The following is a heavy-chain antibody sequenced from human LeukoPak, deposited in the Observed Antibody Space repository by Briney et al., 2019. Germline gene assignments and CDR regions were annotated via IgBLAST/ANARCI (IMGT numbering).Heavy chain of an antibody. Sequence: AETLSLTCTVSGGSISSYYSSWIRQPPRKGLEWIGYIYYSGSTNYNPSLKSRVTISVDTSKNQFSLKLSSVTAADTAVYYCARGNGYSGYDDAFDIWGQGTMVTVSS. J-gene: IGHJ3*02. CDR3: ARGNGYSGYDDAFDI. D-gene: IGHD5-12*01. CDR1: GGSISSYY. V-gene: IGHV4-59*01. CDR2: IYYSGST.